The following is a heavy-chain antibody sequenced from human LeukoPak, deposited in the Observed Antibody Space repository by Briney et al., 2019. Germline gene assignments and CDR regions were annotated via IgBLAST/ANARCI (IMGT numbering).Heavy chain of an antibody. V-gene: IGHV1-3*01. CDR3: AREGAAAMVRWFDP. J-gene: IGHJ5*02. CDR1: GYTFTSYA. D-gene: IGHD2-2*01. Sequence: GASVKVSCKASGYTFTSYAMHWVRQAPGQRLEWMGWINAGNGNTKYSQKFQGRVTITRDTSASTAYMELRSLRSDDTAVYYCAREGAAAMVRWFDPWGQGTLVTVSS. CDR2: INAGNGNT.